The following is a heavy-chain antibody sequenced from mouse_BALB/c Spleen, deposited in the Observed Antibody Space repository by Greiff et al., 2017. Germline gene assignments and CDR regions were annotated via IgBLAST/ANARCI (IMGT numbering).Heavy chain of an antibody. CDR2: ISSGGST. CDR3: ARGWLRPHYYAMDY. CDR1: GFTFSSYA. Sequence: EVKLVESGGGLVKPGGSLKLSCAASGFTFSSYAMSWVRQTPEKRLEWVASISSGGSTYYPDSVKGRFTISRDNARNILYLQMSSLRSEDTAMYYCARGWLRPHYYAMDYWGQGTSVTVSS. V-gene: IGHV5-6-5*01. D-gene: IGHD2-2*01. J-gene: IGHJ4*01.